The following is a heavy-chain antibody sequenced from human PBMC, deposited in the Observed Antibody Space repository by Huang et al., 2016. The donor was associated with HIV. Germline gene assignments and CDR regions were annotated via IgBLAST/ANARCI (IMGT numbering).Heavy chain of an antibody. Sequence: EVQLVESGGGLLQPGRSLRLSCAASGFSSGDYAMHWVRQAPGKGLAWVATMGWNGGSIGYEDSVRCRFTISRDNAENTLFLHVNSLRVEDTAFYYCAKDSGSGSYYNYGYFDLWGRGTLVAVSS. CDR2: MGWNGGSI. V-gene: IGHV3-9*01. D-gene: IGHD3-10*01. J-gene: IGHJ2*01. CDR1: GFSSGDYA. CDR3: AKDSGSGSYYNYGYFDL.